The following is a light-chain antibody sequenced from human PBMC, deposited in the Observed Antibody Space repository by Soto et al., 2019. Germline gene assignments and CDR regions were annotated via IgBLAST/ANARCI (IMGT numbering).Light chain of an antibody. Sequence: EIVMTQSPATLSVSPGERATLSCRASQSFDSNLAWYQQKPGQAPRLLIYGASTRATGIPARFSGSGSGTEFTLTISSLQSEDFAGYYCQQYNDWPSMYTFGQGTKLEMK. J-gene: IGKJ2*01. CDR1: QSFDSN. V-gene: IGKV3-15*01. CDR3: QQYNDWPSMYT. CDR2: GAS.